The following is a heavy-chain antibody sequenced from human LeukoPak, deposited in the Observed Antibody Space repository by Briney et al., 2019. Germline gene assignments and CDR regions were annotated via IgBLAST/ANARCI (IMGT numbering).Heavy chain of an antibody. CDR2: ISAYKDNT. CDR1: GYTFTSYG. J-gene: IGHJ4*02. D-gene: IGHD2-2*01. CDR3: ARVGPYCSSTSCYRLFDY. V-gene: IGHV1-18*04. Sequence: ASVNVSCKASGYTFTSYGISWVRQAPGQGLEWMRWISAYKDNTNYAQKLQGRVTMTTDTSTSTAYMELRSLRSDDTAVYYCARVGPYCSSTSCYRLFDYWGQGTLVTVSS.